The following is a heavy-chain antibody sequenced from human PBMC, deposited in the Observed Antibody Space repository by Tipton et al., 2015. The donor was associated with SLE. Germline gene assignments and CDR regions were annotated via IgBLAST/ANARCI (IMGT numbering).Heavy chain of an antibody. D-gene: IGHD5-18*01. V-gene: IGHV4-59*01. CDR3: ARISVDTTMAQRVDYGMDV. CDR2: IFYTGST. J-gene: IGHJ6*02. CDR1: GGSISTYY. Sequence: TLSLTCTVSGGSISTYYWSWIRQPPGKGLEWIGSIFYTGSTTYNPSLKSRLTMSVDTPKNQFSLKLTSVTAADTAVYYCARISVDTTMAQRVDYGMDVWGQGTTVTVSS.